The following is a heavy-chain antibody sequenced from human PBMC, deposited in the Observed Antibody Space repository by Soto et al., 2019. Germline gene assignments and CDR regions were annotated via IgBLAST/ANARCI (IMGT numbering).Heavy chain of an antibody. D-gene: IGHD3-10*01. V-gene: IGHV3-23*01. CDR2: ISGGGDTT. CDR1: GFTFNNYA. J-gene: IGHJ4*02. Sequence: EVQLLDSGGGLVQPGGSLRLSCAASGFTFNNYAMTWVRQAPGKGLEWVSAISGGGDTTSYADSVTGRFTVSRDGSKNTLDLQMSSLRAEDTALYYCAKGRGGSGSLTPRVDFWGQGTLVTVSS. CDR3: AKGRGGSGSLTPRVDF.